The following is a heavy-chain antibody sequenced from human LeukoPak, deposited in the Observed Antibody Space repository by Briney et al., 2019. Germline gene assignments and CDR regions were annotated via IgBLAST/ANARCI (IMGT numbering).Heavy chain of an antibody. Sequence: GGSLRLSCAASGFTFSSYAMSWVRQAPGKGLDWVSVISASGGSTYYADSVKGRFTISRDNSKNTLYLQMNGLRAEDTAVYYCAKGRSGSYGGVFGYWGQGTLVTVSS. CDR3: AKGRSGSYGGVFGY. CDR1: GFTFSSYA. V-gene: IGHV3-23*01. D-gene: IGHD1-26*01. CDR2: ISASGGST. J-gene: IGHJ4*02.